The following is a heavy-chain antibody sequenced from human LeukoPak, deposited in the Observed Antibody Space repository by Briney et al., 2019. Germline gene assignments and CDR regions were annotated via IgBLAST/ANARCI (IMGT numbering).Heavy chain of an antibody. J-gene: IGHJ4*02. D-gene: IGHD3-10*01. CDR1: GGSISSGSYY. CDR3: ARDRMVRGVIDY. Sequence: PSQTLSLTCTVSGGSISSGSYYWSWIRQPAGKGLEWIGRIYTSGSTNYNPSLKSRVTISVDTSKNQFSLKLSSVTAADTAVYYCARDRMVRGVIDYWGQGTLVTVSS. V-gene: IGHV4-61*02. CDR2: IYTSGST.